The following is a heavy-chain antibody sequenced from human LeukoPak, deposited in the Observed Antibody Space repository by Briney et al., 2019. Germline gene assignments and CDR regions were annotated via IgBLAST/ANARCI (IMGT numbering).Heavy chain of an antibody. Sequence: GGSLRLPCAASGFTFSSYAMHWVRQAPGKGLEWVAVISYDGSNKYYADSVKGRFTISRDNSKNTLYLQMNSLRAEDTAVYYCAASAAGTSYYFDYWGQGTLVTVSS. V-gene: IGHV3-30-3*01. J-gene: IGHJ4*02. D-gene: IGHD6-13*01. CDR2: ISYDGSNK. CDR3: AASAAGTSYYFDY. CDR1: GFTFSSYA.